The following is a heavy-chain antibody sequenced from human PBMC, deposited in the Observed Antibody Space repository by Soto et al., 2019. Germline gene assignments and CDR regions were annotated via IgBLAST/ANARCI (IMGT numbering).Heavy chain of an antibody. CDR1: GGSFSG. CDR3: ARVRSSSSTVYFDY. Sequence: SETLSLSCAVYGGSFSGSWIRQPPGKGLEWIGEINHSGSTNYNPSLKSRVTISIDTSKNQFSLKLTSVTAADTAVYYCARVRSSSSTVYFDYWGQRTLVTGSS. V-gene: IGHV4-34*01. J-gene: IGHJ4*02. D-gene: IGHD6-6*01. CDR2: INHSGST.